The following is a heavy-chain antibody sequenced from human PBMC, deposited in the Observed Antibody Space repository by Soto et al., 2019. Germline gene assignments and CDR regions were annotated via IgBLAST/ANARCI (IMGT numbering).Heavy chain of an antibody. J-gene: IGHJ4*02. V-gene: IGHV4-61*01. CDR1: GGSVSSGSYY. D-gene: IGHD3-10*01. CDR2: IYYSGST. Sequence: SETLSLTCTVSGGSVSSGSYYWSWIRQPPGKGLEWIGYIYYSGSTNYNPSLKSRVTISVDTSKNQFSLKLSSVTAANTAVYYCARQLEAVKNSRYYGSGSPGDFDYWGQGTLVTVSS. CDR3: ARQLEAVKNSRYYGSGSPGDFDY.